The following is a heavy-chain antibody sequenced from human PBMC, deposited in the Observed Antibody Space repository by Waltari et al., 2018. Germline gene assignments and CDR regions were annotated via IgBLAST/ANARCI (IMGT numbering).Heavy chain of an antibody. CDR1: GYSISSGYY. Sequence: QVQLQESGPGLVKPSETLSLTCTVSGYSISSGYYWGWIRQPPGKGLEWIGSIYHSGSTYDNPSLKGRVPIYVDTSKNQFALKLSSVTAADTAVYYCARDARVVVIPSYYCDYWGQGTLVTVSS. CDR3: ARDARVVVIPSYYCDY. CDR2: IYHSGST. J-gene: IGHJ4*02. V-gene: IGHV4-38-2*02. D-gene: IGHD3-22*01.